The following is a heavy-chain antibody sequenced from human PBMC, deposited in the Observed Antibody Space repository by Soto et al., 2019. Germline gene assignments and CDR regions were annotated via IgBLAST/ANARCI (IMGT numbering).Heavy chain of an antibody. D-gene: IGHD3-10*01. Sequence: SETLSLTCTVSGGPISNNDYYWGWIRQPPGKGLEWIGSIYYSGSISYNPSLKSRVTMAVDTSKNQFSLKLSSVTAADTAVYNCATPGGPAWSFDYWGKGTLVTAPQ. V-gene: IGHV4-39*01. CDR3: ATPGGPAWSFDY. CDR1: GGPISNNDYY. J-gene: IGHJ4*02. CDR2: IYYSGSI.